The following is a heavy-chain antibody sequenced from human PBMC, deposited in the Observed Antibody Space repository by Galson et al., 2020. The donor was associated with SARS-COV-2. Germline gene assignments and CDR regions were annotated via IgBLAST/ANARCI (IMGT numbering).Heavy chain of an antibody. V-gene: IGHV3-30*04. J-gene: IGHJ3*01. D-gene: IGHD6-19*01. CDR3: AREGYISGRAPVLDF. CDR1: GFTFGSYL. Sequence: GESLKISCVASGFTFGSYLIHWARQAPGKGLEWVAVIRSDGTNENYADSVKGRFTISRDNSKNTLYLQMNSLRSEGTAIYCCAREGYISGRAPVLDFWGQGTMVIVS. CDR2: IRSDGTNE.